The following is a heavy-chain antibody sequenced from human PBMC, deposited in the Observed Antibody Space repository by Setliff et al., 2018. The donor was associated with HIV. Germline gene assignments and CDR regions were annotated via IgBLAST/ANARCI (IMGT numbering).Heavy chain of an antibody. CDR3: ARDQMAYAAFDV. CDR2: IYVTGSS. CDR1: GGSISTYY. J-gene: IGHJ3*01. D-gene: IGHD4-17*01. Sequence: SETLSLTCTVSGGSISTYYWSWLRQPPGKGLEWIGSIYVTGSSDNNPSLKSRVTLSVDTSKHQFSLKLSSVTAADTAVYYSARDQMAYAAFDVWGQGTMVTVSS. V-gene: IGHV4-59*01.